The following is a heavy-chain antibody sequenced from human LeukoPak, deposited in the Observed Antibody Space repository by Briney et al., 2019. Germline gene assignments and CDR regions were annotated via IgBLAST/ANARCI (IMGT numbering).Heavy chain of an antibody. J-gene: IGHJ6*02. D-gene: IGHD3-22*01. CDR2: ISSSSSTI. Sequence: QSGGSLRLSCAASGFTFSSYSMNWVRQAPGKGLEWVSYISSSSSTIYYADSVKGRFTISRDNAKNSLYLQMNSLRAEDTAVYYCARDRYYYDSSGYYGYYYYGMDVWAKGPRSPSP. V-gene: IGHV3-48*01. CDR1: GFTFSSYS. CDR3: ARDRYYYDSSGYYGYYYYGMDV.